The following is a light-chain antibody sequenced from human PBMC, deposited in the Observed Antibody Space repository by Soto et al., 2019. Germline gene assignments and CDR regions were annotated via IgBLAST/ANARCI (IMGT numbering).Light chain of an antibody. J-gene: IGKJ1*01. V-gene: IGKV3-20*01. CDR3: KQYGSSPWT. CDR2: GAS. CDR1: QSVSSSY. Sequence: EIGLTQSPGTLSLSPGGIASLYCRARQSVSSSYLAWYQQKPGQDTRILIYGASSRATGIPDRFSGSGSGTDFTLTISRMEPEDFAVYYCKQYGSSPWTFGTGTKVDIK.